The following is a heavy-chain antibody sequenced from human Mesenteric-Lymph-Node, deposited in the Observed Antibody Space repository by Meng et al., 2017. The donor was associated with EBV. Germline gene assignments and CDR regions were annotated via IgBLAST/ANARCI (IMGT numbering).Heavy chain of an antibody. CDR1: GDSVPSSSPA. V-gene: IGHV6-1*01. CDR2: TYYRSKWYN. CDR3: ARGATSVFDL. J-gene: IGHJ2*01. Sequence: QVQLQQSGPGLVKSSQTLSLTCVIAGDSVPSSSPAWTWIRQSPSRGLEWLGRTYYRSKWYNDYAVFVKSRITINPDTSKNQFSLQLNSVTPEDTAVYYCARGATSVFDLWGRGTLVTVSS.